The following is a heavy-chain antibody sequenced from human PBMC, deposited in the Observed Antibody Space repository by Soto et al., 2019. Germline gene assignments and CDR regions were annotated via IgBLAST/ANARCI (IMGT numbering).Heavy chain of an antibody. CDR3: ARDGDPSSSWYEIGHNLFDP. Sequence: GGSLRLSCAASGFTFSDYYMSWIRQAPGKGLEWVSYISSSGSTIYYADSVKGRFTISRDNAKNSLYLQMNSLRAEDTAVYYCARDGDPSSSWYEIGHNLFDPWGQGTLVTVSS. V-gene: IGHV3-11*01. CDR2: ISSSGSTI. J-gene: IGHJ5*02. D-gene: IGHD6-13*01. CDR1: GFTFSDYY.